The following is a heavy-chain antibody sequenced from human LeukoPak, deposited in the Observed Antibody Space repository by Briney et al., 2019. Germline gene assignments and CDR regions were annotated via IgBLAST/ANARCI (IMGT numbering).Heavy chain of an antibody. J-gene: IGHJ6*03. V-gene: IGHV1-69*13. CDR2: IIPIFGTA. CDR1: GYTFTGYY. CDR3: ARGSYDFWSGYPARYYYYYMDV. Sequence: SVKVSCKASGYTFTGYYMHWVRQAPGQGLEWMGGIIPIFGTANYAQKFQGRVTITADESTSTAYMELSSLRSEDTAVYYCARGSYDFWSGYPARYYYYYMDVWGKGTTVTVSS. D-gene: IGHD3-3*01.